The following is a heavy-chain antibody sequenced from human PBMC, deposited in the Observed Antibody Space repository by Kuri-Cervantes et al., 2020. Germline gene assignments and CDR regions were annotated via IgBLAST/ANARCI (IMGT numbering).Heavy chain of an antibody. D-gene: IGHD4-17*01. Sequence: SETLSLTCTVSGGSISSNTYYWGWIRQPPGKGLEWIGSIYYSGSTYYNPSLKSRVTISVDTSKNQFSLKLTSVTAADTAVYYCARRGPTTVTSGNYFNYWGQGTLVTVSS. CDR1: GGSISSNTYY. CDR3: ARRGPTTVTSGNYFNY. V-gene: IGHV4-39*01. CDR2: IYYSGST. J-gene: IGHJ4*02.